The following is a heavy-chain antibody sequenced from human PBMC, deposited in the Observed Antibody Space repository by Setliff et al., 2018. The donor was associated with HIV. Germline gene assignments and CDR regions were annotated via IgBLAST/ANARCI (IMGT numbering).Heavy chain of an antibody. CDR3: ARGTAPRRGTNYGGNYPLDY. CDR2: INHGGST. V-gene: IGHV4-34*01. D-gene: IGHD4-4*01. J-gene: IGHJ4*02. Sequence: KTSETLSLTCAVYGGSFSGYYWSWIRQSPGKGLEWIGQINHGGSTNYSPSLKSRVTMSIDTSKNQFSLRLSSVTAADTAVYYCARGTAPRRGTNYGGNYPLDYWGQGTLVTVSS. CDR1: GGSFSGYY.